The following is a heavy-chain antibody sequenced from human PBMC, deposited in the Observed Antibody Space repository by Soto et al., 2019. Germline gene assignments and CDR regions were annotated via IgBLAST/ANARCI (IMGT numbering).Heavy chain of an antibody. Sequence: QVQLVQSGAEVKKPGSSVKVSCKASGGTFSSYAISWVRQAPGQGLEWMGGIIPIFGTANYAQKFQGRVTITAAESTSTAYMELSSLRSEDTAVYYCARGIRALWDSRYYYGMDVWGQGTTVTVSS. CDR2: IIPIFGTA. CDR3: ARGIRALWDSRYYYGMDV. CDR1: GGTFSSYA. V-gene: IGHV1-69*12. D-gene: IGHD5-18*01. J-gene: IGHJ6*02.